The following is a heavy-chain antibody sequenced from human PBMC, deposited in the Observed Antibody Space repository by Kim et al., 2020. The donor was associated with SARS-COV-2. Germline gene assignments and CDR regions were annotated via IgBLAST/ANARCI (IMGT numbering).Heavy chain of an antibody. Sequence: ASVKVSCKASGYTFTSYGISWVRQAPGQGLEWMGWISAYNGNTNYAQKLQGRVTMTTDTSTSTAYMELRSLRSDDTAVYYCARDAGYSSSWYPIFGSPFDYWGQGTLVTVSS. J-gene: IGHJ4*02. V-gene: IGHV1-18*01. CDR1: GYTFTSYG. CDR3: ARDAGYSSSWYPIFGSPFDY. CDR2: ISAYNGNT. D-gene: IGHD6-13*01.